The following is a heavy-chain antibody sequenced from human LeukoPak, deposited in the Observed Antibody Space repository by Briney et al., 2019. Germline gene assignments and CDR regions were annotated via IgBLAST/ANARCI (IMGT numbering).Heavy chain of an antibody. Sequence: GESLKISCKSSGYSFTTYWIGWVRQMPGKGLEWMGIIYPGDSDTGYSPSFQGQVTMSADKSISTAYLHWSSLKASDTAMYYCARRAPYYYDSSGYYNYYFDYWGQGTLVTVSS. V-gene: IGHV5-51*01. D-gene: IGHD3-22*01. CDR2: IYPGDSDT. CDR1: GYSFTTYW. CDR3: ARRAPYYYDSSGYYNYYFDY. J-gene: IGHJ4*02.